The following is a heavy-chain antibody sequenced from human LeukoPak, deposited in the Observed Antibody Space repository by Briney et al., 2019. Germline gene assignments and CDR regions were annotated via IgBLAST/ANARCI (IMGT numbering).Heavy chain of an antibody. CDR1: GFTFSSYS. V-gene: IGHV3-74*01. CDR2: INSDGSST. Sequence: GGSLRLSCAASGFTFSSYSMNWVRQAPGKGLVWVSRINSDGSSTSYADSVKGRFTISRDNAKNSLYLQMNSLRAEDTAVYYCARVAWFGELDAFDIWGQGTMVTVSS. CDR3: ARVAWFGELDAFDI. J-gene: IGHJ3*02. D-gene: IGHD3-10*01.